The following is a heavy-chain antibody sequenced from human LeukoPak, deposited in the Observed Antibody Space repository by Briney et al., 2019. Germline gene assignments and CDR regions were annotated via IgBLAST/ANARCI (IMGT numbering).Heavy chain of an antibody. J-gene: IGHJ4*02. D-gene: IGHD4-23*01. CDR3: ARGGKATVVTM. V-gene: IGHV4-4*07. CDR2: IYSSGST. Sequence: SPTLSLNSTVSGGSINSYYWSWIRQPAGQGLEWIVRIYSSGSTNYNPTLKSRVSMSVDTSKNQCSLKLTSVTAADTAVYYGARGGKATVVTMWGQGILVTVSS. CDR1: GGSINSYY.